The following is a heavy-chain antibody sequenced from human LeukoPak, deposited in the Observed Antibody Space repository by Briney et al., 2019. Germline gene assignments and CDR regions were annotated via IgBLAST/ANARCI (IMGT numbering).Heavy chain of an antibody. J-gene: IGHJ4*02. CDR2: IYPGDSDT. D-gene: IGHD2-2*01. Sequence: GESLKISCKGSGYNFANYWIGWVRQMPGKGLEWMGTIYPGDSDTRYSPSFQGQVTISADKSISTAYLQWSSLRASDTAMYYCARRGYCSSTNCYSLDYWGQGTLVTVSS. CDR3: ARRGYCSSTNCYSLDY. CDR1: GYNFANYW. V-gene: IGHV5-51*01.